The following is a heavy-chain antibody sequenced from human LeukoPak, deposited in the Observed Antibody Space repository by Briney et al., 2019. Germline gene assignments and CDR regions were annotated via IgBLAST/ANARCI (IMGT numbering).Heavy chain of an antibody. Sequence: GGPLRLSCAASGFTFSSYAMSWVRQAPGKGLEWVSAISGSGGSTYYADSVKGRFTISRDNSKNTLSLQMNSLRAEDTAVYYCAKRGPGSPESGKYYFDYWGQGTLVTVSS. CDR1: GFTFSSYA. D-gene: IGHD3-10*01. CDR3: AKRGPGSPESGKYYFDY. CDR2: ISGSGGST. J-gene: IGHJ4*02. V-gene: IGHV3-23*01.